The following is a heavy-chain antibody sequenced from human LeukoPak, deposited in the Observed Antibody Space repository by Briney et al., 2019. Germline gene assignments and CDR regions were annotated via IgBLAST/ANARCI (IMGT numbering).Heavy chain of an antibody. CDR2: IIPIFGTA. J-gene: IGHJ4*02. V-gene: IGHV1-69*01. D-gene: IGHD3-10*01. CDR3: ARTIDYYGSGSYYKLGY. CDR1: GGTFSSYG. Sequence: GSSVKVSCKASGGTFSSYGISWVRQAPGQGLEWMGGIIPIFGTANYAQKFQGRVTTTADESTSTAYMELSSLRSEDTAVYYCARTIDYYGSGSYYKLGYWDQGTLVTVSS.